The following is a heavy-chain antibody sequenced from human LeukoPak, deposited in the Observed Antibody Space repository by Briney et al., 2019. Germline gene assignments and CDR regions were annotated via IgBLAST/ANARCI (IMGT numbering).Heavy chain of an antibody. CDR3: ARDLVHSGSWGDAFDI. CDR1: GSTFSSYA. J-gene: IGHJ3*02. CDR2: ISYDGSNK. Sequence: GGSLRLSCAASGSTFSSYAMHWVRQAPGKGLEWVAVISYDGSNKYYADSVKGRFTISGDNSKNTLYLQMNSLRAEDTAVYYCARDLVHSGSWGDAFDIWGQGTMVTVSS. V-gene: IGHV3-30*04. D-gene: IGHD1-26*01.